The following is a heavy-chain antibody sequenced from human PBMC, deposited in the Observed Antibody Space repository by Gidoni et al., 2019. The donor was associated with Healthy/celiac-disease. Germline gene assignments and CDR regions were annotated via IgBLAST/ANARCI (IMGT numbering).Heavy chain of an antibody. CDR3: ARAPKGSSGCFDC. D-gene: IGHD6-19*01. V-gene: IGHV4-38-2*01. Sequence: QVQLQESGPGLVTPSETLSLTCAVSGYSIRRGYYWGWIRQPPGKGLEWIGSIYHSGSTYYNPSLKSRVTISVDTSKNQFSLKLSSVTAADTAVYYCARAPKGSSGCFDCWGQGTLVTVSS. CDR1: GYSIRRGYY. J-gene: IGHJ5*01. CDR2: IYHSGST.